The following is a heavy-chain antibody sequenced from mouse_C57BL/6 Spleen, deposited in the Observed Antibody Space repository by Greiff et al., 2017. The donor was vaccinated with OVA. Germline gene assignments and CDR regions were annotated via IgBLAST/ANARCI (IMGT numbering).Heavy chain of an antibody. CDR3: AKMITTSYYAMDY. J-gene: IGHJ4*01. CDR1: GFSLTSYD. D-gene: IGHD2-4*01. CDR2: IWRGGST. Sequence: VKLVESGPGLVQPSQSLSITCTVSGFSLTSYDVHWVRQSPGKGLEWLGVIWRGGSTDYNAAFMSRLSITKDNSKSQVFFKMNSLQADDTAIYYCAKMITTSYYAMDYWGQGTSVTVSS. V-gene: IGHV2-5*01.